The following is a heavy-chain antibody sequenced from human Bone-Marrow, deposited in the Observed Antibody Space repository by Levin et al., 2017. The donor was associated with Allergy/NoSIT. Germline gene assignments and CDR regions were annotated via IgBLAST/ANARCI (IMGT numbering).Heavy chain of an antibody. J-gene: IGHJ3*01. CDR3: ATAGHTSGYADAFEF. Sequence: GGSLRLSCAASGSTFSSYVMHWVRQAPGKGLEWVAVIAHDGSSEAFAESVKGRFTISKDDSKNTLYLQMNSLRDEDTAVYYCATAGHTSGYADAFEFWGQGTMVTVSS. CDR2: IAHDGSSE. V-gene: IGHV3-30*04. D-gene: IGHD3-22*01. CDR1: GSTFSSYV.